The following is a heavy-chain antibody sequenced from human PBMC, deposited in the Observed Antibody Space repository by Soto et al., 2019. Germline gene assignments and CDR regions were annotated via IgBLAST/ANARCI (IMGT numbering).Heavy chain of an antibody. V-gene: IGHV1-18*01. J-gene: IGHJ5*02. CDR2: IGADNGDT. Sequence: QVQLVQSGAEVKKPGASVKVSCKASGYTFSTYGFSWVRQAPGQGLEWMGWIGADNGDTNYAQNFQGRVTMTTDTSTTTYYMELRSLTSDDTAVYFWARDWKGAEGFDPWGQGTLVTVSS. CDR1: GYTFSTYG. CDR3: ARDWKGAEGFDP. D-gene: IGHD1-1*01.